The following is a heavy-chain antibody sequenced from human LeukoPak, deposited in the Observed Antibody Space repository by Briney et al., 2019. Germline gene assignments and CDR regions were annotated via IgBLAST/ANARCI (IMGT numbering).Heavy chain of an antibody. CDR2: ISGSGGST. Sequence: GGSLRLSCAASGFTFSSYGMSWVRQAPGKGLEWVSAISGSGGSTYYADSVKGRFTISRDNSKNTLYLQMNSLRAEDTAVYYCARLYSSSWYGDYWGQGTLVTVSS. CDR1: GFTFSSYG. V-gene: IGHV3-23*01. CDR3: ARLYSSSWYGDY. D-gene: IGHD6-13*01. J-gene: IGHJ4*02.